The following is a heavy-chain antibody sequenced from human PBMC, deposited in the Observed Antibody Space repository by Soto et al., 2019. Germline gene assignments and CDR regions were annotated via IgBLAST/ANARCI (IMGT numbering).Heavy chain of an antibody. D-gene: IGHD6-6*01. Sequence: PGGSLRLSCAASGFTFSSAWMSWVRQAPGKGLEWVGRIQSKTDGGTTEYAAPVKGRFTISRDDSKNTLYLQMNSLKTEDTAVYYCTTFISRSSNAFDIWGQGTMVTVSS. J-gene: IGHJ3*02. CDR3: TTFISRSSNAFDI. CDR1: GFTFSSAW. V-gene: IGHV3-15*01. CDR2: IQSKTDGGTT.